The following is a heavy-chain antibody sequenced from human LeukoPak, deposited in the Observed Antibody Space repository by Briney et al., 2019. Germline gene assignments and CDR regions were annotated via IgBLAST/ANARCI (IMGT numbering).Heavy chain of an antibody. CDR2: SYSGGSS. D-gene: IGHD4-17*01. CDR1: GFTVSTNY. Sequence: GGSLRLSCAASGFTVSTNYMSWVRQAPGKGLEWVSVSYSGGSSYYADSVKGRFTISRDNSKNTLFLQMNSLRTEDTAVYYCARGARKGDDYGGFFDYWGQGTLVTVSS. J-gene: IGHJ4*02. CDR3: ARGARKGDDYGGFFDY. V-gene: IGHV3-53*05.